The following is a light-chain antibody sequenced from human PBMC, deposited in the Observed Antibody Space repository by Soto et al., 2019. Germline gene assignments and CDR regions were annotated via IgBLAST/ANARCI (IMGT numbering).Light chain of an antibody. V-gene: IGKV1-39*01. J-gene: IGKJ2*01. CDR3: QQSHSMVT. CDR1: QDINIF. CDR2: ATY. Sequence: DIQVTQSPSSLSASVGDRVTITCRTSQDINIFLNWYQQKPGKAPNLLIYATYTLQSGVPSRFSASGSGTHFTLTSTGLHPDDFATYFCQQSHSMVTFGQGTKVEIK.